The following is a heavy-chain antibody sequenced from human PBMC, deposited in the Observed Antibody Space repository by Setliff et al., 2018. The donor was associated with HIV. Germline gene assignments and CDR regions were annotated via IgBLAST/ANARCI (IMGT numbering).Heavy chain of an antibody. J-gene: IGHJ3*01. CDR1: GYMILGYK. Sequence: GASVKVSCKAIGYMILGYKMNWVRQAPGQGLEWIGRISPNNGAAEYAPKFQGRVSMTLDTSISTAYLEIPRLTSDDAAVYFCARPRVLDSFDVWGQGTKVTVSS. CDR2: ISPNNGAA. CDR3: ARPRVLDSFDV. V-gene: IGHV1-2*06.